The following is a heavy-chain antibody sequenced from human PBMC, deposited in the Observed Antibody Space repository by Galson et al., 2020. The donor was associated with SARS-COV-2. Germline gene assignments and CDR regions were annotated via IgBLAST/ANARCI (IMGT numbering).Heavy chain of an antibody. V-gene: IGHV3-23*01. CDR2: ISGSGGST. J-gene: IGHJ4*02. CDR3: AKRYCSSTSCYDRY. Sequence: GGSLRLSCAASGFTFSSYAMSWVRQAPGKGLEWVSAISGSGGSTYYADSVKGRFTISRDNSKNTLYLQMNSLRAEDTAVYYCAKRYCSSTSCYDRYWGQGTLVTVSS. D-gene: IGHD2-2*01. CDR1: GFTFSSYA.